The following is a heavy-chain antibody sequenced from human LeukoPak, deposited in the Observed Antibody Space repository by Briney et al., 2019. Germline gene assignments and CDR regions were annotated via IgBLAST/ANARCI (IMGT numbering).Heavy chain of an antibody. V-gene: IGHV4-61*01. CDR3: ARRRGYYFDY. CDR2: IYYSGST. Sequence: SETLSLTCTVSGYSISSAYYWSWIRQPPGKGLEWIGYIYYSGSTNYNPSLKSRVTISVDTSKNQFSLKLSSVTAADTAVYYCARRRGYYFDYWGQGTLVTVSS. J-gene: IGHJ4*02. CDR1: GYSISSAYY. D-gene: IGHD3-16*01.